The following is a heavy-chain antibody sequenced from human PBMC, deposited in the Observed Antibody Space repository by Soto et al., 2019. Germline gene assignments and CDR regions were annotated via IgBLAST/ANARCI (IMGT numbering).Heavy chain of an antibody. CDR3: ARDVTNIAAAGINYFDY. D-gene: IGHD6-13*01. CDR1: GGTFSSYT. Sequence: QVQLVQSGAEVKKPGSSVKVSCKASGGTFSSYTISWVRQAPGQGLEWMGRIIPILGIANYAQKFQGRVTITAXXAXSTXYMELSSLRSEDTAVYYCARDVTNIAAAGINYFDYWGQGTLVTVSS. CDR2: IIPILGIA. V-gene: IGHV1-69*08. J-gene: IGHJ4*02.